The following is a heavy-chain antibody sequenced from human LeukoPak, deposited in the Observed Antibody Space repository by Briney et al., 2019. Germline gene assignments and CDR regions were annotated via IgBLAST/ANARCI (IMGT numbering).Heavy chain of an antibody. Sequence: ASVKVSCKVSGYTLTELSMHWVRQAHGKGLEWMGGFDPEDGETIYAQKFQGRVTMTEDTSTDTAYMELSSLRSEDTAVYYCATGNYYGSGSLVYWGQGTLVTVSS. CDR3: ATGNYYGSGSLVY. V-gene: IGHV1-24*01. CDR1: GYTLTELS. D-gene: IGHD3-10*01. CDR2: FDPEDGET. J-gene: IGHJ4*02.